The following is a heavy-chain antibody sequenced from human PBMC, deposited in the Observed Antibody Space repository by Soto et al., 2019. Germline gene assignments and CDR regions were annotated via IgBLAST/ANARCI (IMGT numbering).Heavy chain of an antibody. D-gene: IGHD1-1*01. CDR2: IYNDGSRT. Sequence: GGSLRLSCAASGFAFSSYWMHWVRQTPGKGPVWVSRIYNDGSRTAYADSVKGRSTISRDNAKNTMYLQMSSLTVEDTAVYYCARDLSGDTTPYFDLWGQGTLVTVSS. V-gene: IGHV3-74*01. CDR3: ARDLSGDTTPYFDL. J-gene: IGHJ4*02. CDR1: GFAFSSYW.